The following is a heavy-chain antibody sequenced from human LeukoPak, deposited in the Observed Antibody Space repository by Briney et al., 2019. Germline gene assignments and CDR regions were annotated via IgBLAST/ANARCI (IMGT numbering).Heavy chain of an antibody. J-gene: IGHJ5*02. D-gene: IGHD3-10*01. CDR3: AISPGVNSAPFDP. V-gene: IGHV3-9*03. CDR2: ISWNSGSI. Sequence: GRSLRLSCAASGFTFDDYAMHWVRQAPGKGLEWVSGISWNSGSIGYADSVKGRFTISRDNAKNSLYLQMNSLRAEDMALYYCAISPGVNSAPFDPWGQGTLVTVSS. CDR1: GFTFDDYA.